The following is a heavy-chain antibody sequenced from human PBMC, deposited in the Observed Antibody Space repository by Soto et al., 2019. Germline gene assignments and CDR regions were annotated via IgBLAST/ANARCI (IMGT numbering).Heavy chain of an antibody. CDR3: AKEKDIVVVVAATYSDY. J-gene: IGHJ4*02. V-gene: IGHV3-23*01. CDR2: ISGSGGST. Sequence: QTGGSLRLSCAASGFTFSSYAMSWVRQAPGKGLEWVSAISGSGGSTYYADSVKGRFTISRDNSKNTLYLQMNSLRAEDTAVYYCAKEKDIVVVVAATYSDYWGQGTLVTVSS. CDR1: GFTFSSYA. D-gene: IGHD2-15*01.